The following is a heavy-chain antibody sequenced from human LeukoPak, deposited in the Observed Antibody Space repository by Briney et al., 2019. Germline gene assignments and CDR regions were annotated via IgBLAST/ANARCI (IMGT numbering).Heavy chain of an antibody. D-gene: IGHD3-10*01. CDR2: IYHSGST. CDR3: ANVWSGDQGTWFDP. Sequence: SETLSLTCAVSGGSISSSNWWSWVRQPPGKGLEWIGEIYHSGSTNYNPSLKSRVTISVDKSKNQSSLKLSSVTAADTAVYYCANVWSGDQGTWFDPWGQGTLVTVSS. J-gene: IGHJ5*02. CDR1: GGSISSSNW. V-gene: IGHV4-4*02.